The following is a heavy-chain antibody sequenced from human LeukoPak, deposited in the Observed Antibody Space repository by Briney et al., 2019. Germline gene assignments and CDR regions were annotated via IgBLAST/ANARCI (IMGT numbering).Heavy chain of an antibody. CDR3: AKVGTYYYDSSGYWVDY. V-gene: IGHV3-23*01. CDR1: GFTFSIYA. D-gene: IGHD3-22*01. J-gene: IGHJ4*02. Sequence: GGSLRLSCAASGFTFSIYAMSWVRQAPGKGLEWVSAISSSGGTTNYADSVKGRFTISRDNSKNTLYLQMNSLRAEDTAVYYCAKVGTYYYDSSGYWVDYWGQGTLVTVSS. CDR2: ISSSGGTT.